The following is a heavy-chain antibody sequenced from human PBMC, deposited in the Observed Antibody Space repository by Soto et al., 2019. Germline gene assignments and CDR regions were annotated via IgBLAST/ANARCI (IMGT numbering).Heavy chain of an antibody. CDR2: ISYDGSNK. Sequence: QVQLVESVGGVVQPGRSLRVSCAASGITISNYFMYWVRQAPGKGLEWVAAISYDGSNKHYSDSVKGRFTISRDNSKDTRFWQMNSRKDEDTAVYYCVAGDQYYAMGVWCQGTTVAFSS. J-gene: IGHJ6*02. CDR1: GITISNYF. CDR3: VAGDQYYAMGV. D-gene: IGHD2-2*01. V-gene: IGHV3-30-3*01.